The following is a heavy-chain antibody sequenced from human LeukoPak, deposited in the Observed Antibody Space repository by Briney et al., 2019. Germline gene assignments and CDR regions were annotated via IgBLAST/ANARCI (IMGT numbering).Heavy chain of an antibody. CDR3: ARPPRPFYYYYMAI. CDR2: IDPSGSTT. V-gene: IGHV1-46*03. J-gene: IGHJ6*03. CDR1: GYTFSRYY. Sequence: ASVKVSCKTSGYTFSRYYMNWVRQAPGQGLEWMGIIDPSGSTTSYAPKFQGRLTMTRDTSTSTDYMELTGLTSEDTAVYYCARPPRPFYYYYMAIWGTGITVTVSS.